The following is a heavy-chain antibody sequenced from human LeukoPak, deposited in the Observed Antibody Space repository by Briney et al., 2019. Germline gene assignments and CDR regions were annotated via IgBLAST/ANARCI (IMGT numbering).Heavy chain of an antibody. V-gene: IGHV3-7*01. CDR2: IKQDRSEK. J-gene: IGHJ4*02. Sequence: GGSLRLSCAASGFTFSSSWMSWVRQAPGKGLEWVAKIKQDRSEKYHVDSVKGRFTISRDNTKSSLYLQMNSLTAEDTAVYYCVRGGANFASWGQGILVTVSS. D-gene: IGHD5-12*01. CDR3: VRGGANFAS. CDR1: GFTFSSSW.